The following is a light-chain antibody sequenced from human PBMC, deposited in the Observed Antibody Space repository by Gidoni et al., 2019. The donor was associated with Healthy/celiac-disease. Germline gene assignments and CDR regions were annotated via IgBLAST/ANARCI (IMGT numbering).Light chain of an antibody. J-gene: IGLJ3*02. CDR1: KLEDKY. CDR3: QAWDSSIWV. CDR2: QDS. Sequence: SYPLTQPHSLSVSPGQTASITCAGDKLEDKYACWYQQKPGQSPVLVIYQDSKRPSGIPERFSGSNSGNTATLTISGTQAMDEADYYCQAWDSSIWVFGGGTKLTVL. V-gene: IGLV3-1*01.